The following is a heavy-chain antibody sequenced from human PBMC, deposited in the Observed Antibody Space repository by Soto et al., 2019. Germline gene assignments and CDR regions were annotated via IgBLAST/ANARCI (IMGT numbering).Heavy chain of an antibody. V-gene: IGHV4-59*01. D-gene: IGHD2-2*01. J-gene: IGHJ6*02. CDR2: IYYSGST. CDR1: GGSISSYY. CDR3: ARLVGSTSQSHGDYYYGMDV. Sequence: SETLSLTCTVSGGSISSYYWSWIRQPPGKGLEWIGYIYYSGSTNYNPSLKSRVTISVDTSKNQFSLKLSSVTAADTAVYYRARLVGSTSQSHGDYYYGMDVWGQGTTVTVSS.